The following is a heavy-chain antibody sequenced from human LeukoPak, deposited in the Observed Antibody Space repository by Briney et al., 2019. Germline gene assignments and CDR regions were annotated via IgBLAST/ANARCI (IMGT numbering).Heavy chain of an antibody. D-gene: IGHD4-23*01. Sequence: GGSLRLSCAASGFTFSGSAMHWVRQASGKGREWVGRIRSKANSYATAYAASVKGRFTISRDDSKNTAYLQMNSLKTEDTAVYYCTRDLLEFGDYGGNLSDYWGQGTLVTVSS. CDR1: GFTFSGSA. CDR3: TRDLLEFGDYGGNLSDY. CDR2: IRSKANSYAT. J-gene: IGHJ4*02. V-gene: IGHV3-73*01.